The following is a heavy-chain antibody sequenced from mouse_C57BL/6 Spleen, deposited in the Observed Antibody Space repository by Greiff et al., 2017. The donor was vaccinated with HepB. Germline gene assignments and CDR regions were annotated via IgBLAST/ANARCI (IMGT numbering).Heavy chain of an antibody. D-gene: IGHD1-1*01. CDR3: VRHDGSSKGFAY. CDR2: IRSKSNNYAT. J-gene: IGHJ3*01. Sequence: EVQRVESGGGLVQPKGSLKLSCAASGFSFNTYAMNWVRQAPGKGLEWVARIRSKSNNYATYYADSVKDRFTISRDDSESMLYLQMNNLKTEDTAMYYCVRHDGSSKGFAYWGQGTLVTVSA. CDR1: GFSFNTYA. V-gene: IGHV10-1*01.